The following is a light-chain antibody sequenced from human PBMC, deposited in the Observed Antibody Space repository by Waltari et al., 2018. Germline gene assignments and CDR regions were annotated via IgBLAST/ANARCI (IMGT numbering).Light chain of an antibody. CDR1: QGIRND. Sequence: AIQMTQSPSSLSASVGDRVTITCRASQGIRNDLGWYQQKPGKAPNLLIYAASSLRSGVPSRFSGSGSGTDFTLTISSLQPEDFATYYCQQSYSTPLTFGGGTKVEIK. CDR2: AAS. V-gene: IGKV1-6*01. CDR3: QQSYSTPLT. J-gene: IGKJ4*01.